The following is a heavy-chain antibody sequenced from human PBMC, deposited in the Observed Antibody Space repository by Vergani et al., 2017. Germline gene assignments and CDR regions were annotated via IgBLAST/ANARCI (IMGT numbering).Heavy chain of an antibody. CDR2: ISSSSSYI. J-gene: IGHJ3*02. V-gene: IGHV3-21*01. CDR3: ARVYTIMGGAFDI. Sequence: EVQLVESGGGLVKPGGSLRLSCAASGFTFSSYSMNWVRQAPGKGLEWVSSISSSSSYIYYADSVKGRFTISRENAKNSLYLQMNSLRAEDTAVYYCARVYTIMGGAFDIWGQGTMVTVSS. CDR1: GFTFSSYS. D-gene: IGHD2-8*01.